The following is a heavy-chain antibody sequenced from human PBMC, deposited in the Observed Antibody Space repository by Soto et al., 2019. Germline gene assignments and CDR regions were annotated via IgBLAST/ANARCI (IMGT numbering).Heavy chain of an antibody. CDR3: ASSRYGYTFYDY. J-gene: IGHJ4*02. CDR2: IYYSGST. Sequence: TLSLTCTVSGVSISSGDYYCSWIRQPPGKGLEWIGYIYYSGSTYYNPSLKSRLTISVDTSKNQFSLKLSSVTAADTAVYYCASSRYGYTFYDYWGQGTLVTVS. V-gene: IGHV4-30-4*01. CDR1: GVSISSGDYY. D-gene: IGHD5-18*01.